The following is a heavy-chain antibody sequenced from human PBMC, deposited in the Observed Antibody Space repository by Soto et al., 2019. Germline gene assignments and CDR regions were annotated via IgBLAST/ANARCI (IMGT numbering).Heavy chain of an antibody. Sequence: PXETLSLTCTVSGGSMSSGGYSWTWIRQSPGKGLEWIGYTYQSGSAYYNPSLKSRVTISVDRSKNQFSLNLTSVTAADTAVYYCARDYYGMDVWGQGNTVTVSS. J-gene: IGHJ6*02. V-gene: IGHV4-30-2*06. CDR2: TYQSGSA. CDR3: ARDYYGMDV. CDR1: GGSMSSGGYS.